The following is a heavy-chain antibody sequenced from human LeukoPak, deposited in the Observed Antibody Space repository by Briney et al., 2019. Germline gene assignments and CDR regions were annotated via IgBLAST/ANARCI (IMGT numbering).Heavy chain of an antibody. Sequence: PGGSLRLSCAASGFTFSSYGMHWVRQAPGKGLEWVAVISYDGSNKYYADSVKGRFTISRDNSKNTLYLQMNSLRAEDTAVYYCADHSPRGAFDIWGQGTMVTVSS. CDR3: ADHSPRGAFDI. J-gene: IGHJ3*02. CDR1: GFTFSSYG. V-gene: IGHV3-30*19. CDR2: ISYDGSNK. D-gene: IGHD6-13*01.